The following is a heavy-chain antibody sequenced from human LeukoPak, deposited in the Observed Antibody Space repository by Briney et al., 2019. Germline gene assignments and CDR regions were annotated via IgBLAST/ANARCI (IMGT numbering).Heavy chain of an antibody. V-gene: IGHV1-8*01. CDR2: MNPNSGNT. D-gene: IGHD3-3*01. Sequence: ASVKVSCKASGYTFTSYDINWVRQATGQGLEWMGWMNPNSGNTGYAQKFQGRVTMTRNTSISTAYMELSSLRSEDTAMYYCARGLRFLEWTPDAFDIWGQGTMVTVSS. CDR3: ARGLRFLEWTPDAFDI. J-gene: IGHJ3*02. CDR1: GYTFTSYD.